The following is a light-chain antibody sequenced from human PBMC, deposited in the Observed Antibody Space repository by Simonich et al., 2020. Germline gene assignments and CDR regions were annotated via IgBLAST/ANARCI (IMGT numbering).Light chain of an antibody. J-gene: IGLJ3*02. CDR2: AVS. CDR3: SSYTSSTWGV. Sequence: QSALTQPASVSGSPGQAITISCTGTSSDVGGYNYVSWYQQHPGKAPKLMIYAVSKRPAGVSNRFSGSKAGNTASRTISGLQAEDEADYYCSSYTSSTWGVFGGGTKLTVL. CDR1: SSDVGGYNY. V-gene: IGLV2-14*03.